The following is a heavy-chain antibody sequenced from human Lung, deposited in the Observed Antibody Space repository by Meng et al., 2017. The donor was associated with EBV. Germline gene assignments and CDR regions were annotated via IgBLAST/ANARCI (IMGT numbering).Heavy chain of an antibody. CDR2: LIAVFDKT. CDR3: ARGRRNEPLFDY. J-gene: IGHJ4*02. CDR1: GGSFSTHT. Sequence: GQWWQFGAEGKNPGSSGKVSGKPSGGSFSTHTFSWVRQAPGQGLEWMGGLIAVFDKTKAAPRFQDRVTFTADESTSTAYMELSSLTFDDTAVYFCARGRRNEPLFDYWGQGTLVTVSS. D-gene: IGHD1-14*01. V-gene: IGHV1-69*13.